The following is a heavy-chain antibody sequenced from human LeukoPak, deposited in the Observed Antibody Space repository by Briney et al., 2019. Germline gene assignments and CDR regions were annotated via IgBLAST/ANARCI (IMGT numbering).Heavy chain of an antibody. J-gene: IGHJ4*02. CDR2: IIPIFGTA. CDR1: GGTFSSYA. D-gene: IGHD1-26*01. V-gene: IGHV1-69*06. Sequence: GASVKVSCKASGGTFSSYAISWVRQAPGQGLEWMGRIIPIFGTANYAQKFQGRVTITADKSTSTAYTELSSLRSEDTAVYYCARAGDLVGATSYYFDYWGQGTLVTVSS. CDR3: ARAGDLVGATSYYFDY.